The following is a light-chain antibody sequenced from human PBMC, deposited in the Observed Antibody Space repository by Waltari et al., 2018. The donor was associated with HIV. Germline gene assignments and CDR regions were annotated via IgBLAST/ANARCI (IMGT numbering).Light chain of an antibody. CDR2: INN. J-gene: IGLJ1*01. Sequence: QSVLAQPPSASGTPGQRVTISCSGSTTTIGGNNVSWYQQLPGTAPKLLLYINNERPSGVPDRLSGSTSGTSASLVISGLQSEDEADYYYAAWEDSLKGGAFGTGTKVTVL. CDR3: AAWEDSLKGGA. CDR1: TTTIGGNN. V-gene: IGLV1-44*01.